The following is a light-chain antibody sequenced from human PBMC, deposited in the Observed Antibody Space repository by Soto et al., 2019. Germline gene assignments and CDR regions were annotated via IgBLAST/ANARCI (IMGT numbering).Light chain of an antibody. J-gene: IGLJ2*01. Sequence: QSVLTQPPSVSGAPGQRVTISCTGSSSNIGAGYDVHWYQQLPGTAPKVLIYGNSNRPSGVPDRFSGSKSGTSASLAISGLQSEDEADYYCAAWDDSLNGHVVFGGGTKLTVL. CDR1: SSNIGAGYD. CDR3: AAWDDSLNGHVV. V-gene: IGLV1-40*01. CDR2: GNS.